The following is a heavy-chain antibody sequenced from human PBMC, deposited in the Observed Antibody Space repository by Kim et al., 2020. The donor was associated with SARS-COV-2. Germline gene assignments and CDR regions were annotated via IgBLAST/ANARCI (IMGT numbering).Heavy chain of an antibody. Sequence: SETLSLTCTVSGGSISSYYWSWIRQPPGKGLEWIGYIYYSGSTNYNPSLKSRVTISVDTSKNQFSLKLSSVTAADTAVYYCARVRYSSSWYGPFYYGMDV. J-gene: IGHJ6*01. CDR1: GGSISSYY. V-gene: IGHV4-59*13. D-gene: IGHD6-13*01. CDR2: IYYSGST. CDR3: ARVRYSSSWYGPFYYGMDV.